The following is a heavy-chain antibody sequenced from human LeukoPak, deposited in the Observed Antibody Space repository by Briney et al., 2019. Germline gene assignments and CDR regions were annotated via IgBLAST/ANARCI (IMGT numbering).Heavy chain of an antibody. CDR1: GFTFSSYA. J-gene: IGHJ6*04. Sequence: GGSLRLSCAASGFTFSSYAMSWVRQAPGKGLEWVSAISGSGGSTYYADSVKGRFTISRDNSMNTVYLQMTSLRAEDTALYYCAKMQWFCYMDVWGKGATVTVSS. CDR3: AKMQWFCYMDV. D-gene: IGHD2-8*01. CDR2: ISGSGGST. V-gene: IGHV3-23*01.